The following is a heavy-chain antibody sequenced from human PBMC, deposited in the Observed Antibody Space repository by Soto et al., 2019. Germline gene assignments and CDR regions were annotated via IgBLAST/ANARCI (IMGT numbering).Heavy chain of an antibody. Sequence: TLSLTCTVSGGSIISGGYYWILIRQHPGKGLEWIGYIYYSGSTYYNPSLKSRVTISVDTSKNQFSLKLSSVTAADTAVYYCGREGGAAADNEGRHYFDYWGRGSLVTVSS. D-gene: IGHD6-13*01. CDR2: IYYSGST. CDR1: GGSIISGGYY. V-gene: IGHV4-31*03. CDR3: GREGGAAADNEGRHYFDY. J-gene: IGHJ4*02.